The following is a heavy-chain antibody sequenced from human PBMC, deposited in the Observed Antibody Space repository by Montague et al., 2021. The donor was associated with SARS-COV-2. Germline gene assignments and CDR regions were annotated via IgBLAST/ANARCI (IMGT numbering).Heavy chain of an antibody. CDR1: GFTFGDYT. CDR3: AKDARPGIGAPEDH. CDR2: INWNSGSI. J-gene: IGHJ4*02. Sequence: SLRLSCSASGFTFGDYTMHWVRQAPGKGLEWVSGINWNSGSIGYXDSVKGRVTISRDNAKRYLYLEMNSLRDEDTAIYYCAKDARPGIGAPEDHWGQGTLVIVSS. V-gene: IGHV3-9*01. D-gene: IGHD6-13*01.